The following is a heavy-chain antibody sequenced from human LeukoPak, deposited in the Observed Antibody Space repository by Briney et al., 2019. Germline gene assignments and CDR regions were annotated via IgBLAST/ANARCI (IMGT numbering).Heavy chain of an antibody. V-gene: IGHV1-69*13. CDR3: ATGPNYYDSSGYYLL. J-gene: IGHJ4*02. CDR2: IIPIFGTA. Sequence: SVKVSCKASGGTFSSYAISWVRQAPGQGLEWMGGIIPIFGTANYAQKFQGRVTITADESTSTAYMELSSLRSEDTAVYYCATGPNYYDSSGYYLLWGQGTLVTVSS. CDR1: GGTFSSYA. D-gene: IGHD3-22*01.